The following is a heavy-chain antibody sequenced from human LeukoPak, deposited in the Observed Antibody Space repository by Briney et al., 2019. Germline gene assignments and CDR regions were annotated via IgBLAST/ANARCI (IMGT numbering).Heavy chain of an antibody. CDR3: ARASVAGTRAFDI. CDR1: GYSISSGYY. J-gene: IGHJ3*02. CDR2: LYHSGST. Sequence: SETLSLTCTVSGYSISSGYYWGWIRQPPGKGLEWIGSLYHSGSTYYNPSLKSRVTISVDTSKNQFSLEVSSVTAADTAVYYCARASVAGTRAFDIWGQGTMVTVSS. D-gene: IGHD6-19*01. V-gene: IGHV4-38-2*02.